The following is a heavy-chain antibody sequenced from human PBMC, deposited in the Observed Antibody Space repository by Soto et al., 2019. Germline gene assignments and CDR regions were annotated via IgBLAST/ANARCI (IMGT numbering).Heavy chain of an antibody. CDR1: GGSISSSSYY. CDR3: ARQPTSITIFGVYGMDV. J-gene: IGHJ6*02. Sequence: PSETLSLTCTVSGGSISSSSYYWGWIRQPPGKGLEWIGSIYYSGSTYYNPSLKSRVTISVDTSKNQFSLKLSSVTAADTAVYYCARQPTSITIFGVYGMDVWGQGTTVTVSS. D-gene: IGHD3-3*01. V-gene: IGHV4-39*01. CDR2: IYYSGST.